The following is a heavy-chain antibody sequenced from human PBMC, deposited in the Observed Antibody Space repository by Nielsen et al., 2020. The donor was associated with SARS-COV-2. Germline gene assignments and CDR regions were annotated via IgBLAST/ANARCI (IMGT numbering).Heavy chain of an antibody. D-gene: IGHD1-26*01. Sequence: GGSLRLSCAASGFIVSSKYMNWVRQAPGKGLEWLAIVTYDGTNDHYADSVKGRFTVSKDTSKDTLYLQMNSLNLEDTAVYYCARETLDHTSSFIDHWGQGTLVTVSS. CDR1: GFIVSSKY. V-gene: IGHV3-30-3*01. CDR3: ARETLDHTSSFIDH. J-gene: IGHJ5*02. CDR2: VTYDGTND.